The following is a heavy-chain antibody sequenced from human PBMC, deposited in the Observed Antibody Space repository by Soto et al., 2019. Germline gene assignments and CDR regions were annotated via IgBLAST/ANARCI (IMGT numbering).Heavy chain of an antibody. CDR2: IKSKTDGGTT. V-gene: IGHV3-15*01. J-gene: IGHJ6*02. CDR1: GFTFSNAW. D-gene: IGHD5-12*01. Sequence: PGGSLRLSCAASGFTFSNAWMSWVRQAPGKGLEWVGRIKSKTDGGTTDYAAPVKGRFTISRDDSKNTLYLQMNSLKTEDTAVYYCTTAKRYRGYDDSYYYYGMDVWGQGTTVTVSS. CDR3: TTAKRYRGYDDSYYYYGMDV.